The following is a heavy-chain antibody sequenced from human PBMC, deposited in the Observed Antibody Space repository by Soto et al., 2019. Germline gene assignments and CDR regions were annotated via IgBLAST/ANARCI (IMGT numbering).Heavy chain of an antibody. CDR2: IIPMSGRP. CDR3: TRRGRQSANWFDP. CDR1: GGTFNSYS. V-gene: IGHV1-69*06. J-gene: IGHJ5*02. Sequence: QVQLVQSGAEVKTPGSSVKVSCKASGGTFNSYSIDWVRQSPGQGFEWMGGIIPMSGRPNYAQRFQGRVTFSADKSTNTVYMEVNGLTHEDTAVYYCTRRGRQSANWFDPWGQGTLVTVSS.